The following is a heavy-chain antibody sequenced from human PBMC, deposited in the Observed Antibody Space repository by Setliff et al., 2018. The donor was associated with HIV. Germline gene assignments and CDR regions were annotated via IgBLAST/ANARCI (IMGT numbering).Heavy chain of an antibody. J-gene: IGHJ3*02. CDR2: IIPIFGTA. CDR3: ARGVTLVRGGRGDI. CDR1: GGTFSGYV. Sequence: RASVKVSCKASGGTFSGYVISWVRQAPGQGLEWMGGIIPIFGTANYAQKFQGRVTITADESTSTAYMELSSLRSEDTAVYYCARGVTLVRGGRGDIWGQGTMVTVSS. D-gene: IGHD3-10*01. V-gene: IGHV1-69*13.